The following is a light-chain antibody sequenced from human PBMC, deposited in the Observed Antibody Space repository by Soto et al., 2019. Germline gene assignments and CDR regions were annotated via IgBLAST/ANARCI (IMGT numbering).Light chain of an antibody. CDR1: SSDVGDYNY. CDR3: SSSRARNNFV. J-gene: IGLJ1*01. CDR2: EVN. Sequence: QSALTQPASVSGSPGQSITISCTGTSSDVGDYNYVSWYQQHPGRAPKLLIYEVNHRPSGVSDRFSGSKSDNTASLIISGLQPEDEGDYSCSSSRARNNFVFGGGTKVTV. V-gene: IGLV2-14*03.